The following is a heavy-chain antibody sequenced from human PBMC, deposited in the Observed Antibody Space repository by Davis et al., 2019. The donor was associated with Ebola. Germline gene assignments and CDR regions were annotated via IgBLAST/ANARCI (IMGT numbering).Heavy chain of an antibody. Sequence: ASVKVSCKASGYTFTSYDINWVRQAPGQGLEWMGWINPNSGGTNYAQKFQGRVTMTRDTSISTAYMELSRLRSDDTAVYYCARVASGSYYTPAVYWGQGTLVTVSS. J-gene: IGHJ4*02. CDR2: INPNSGGT. D-gene: IGHD1-26*01. CDR1: GYTFTSYD. CDR3: ARVASGSYYTPAVY. V-gene: IGHV1-2*02.